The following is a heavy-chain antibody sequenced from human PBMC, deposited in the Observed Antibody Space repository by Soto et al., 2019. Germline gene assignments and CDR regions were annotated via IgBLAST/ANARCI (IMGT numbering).Heavy chain of an antibody. J-gene: IGHJ3*02. D-gene: IGHD6-19*01. V-gene: IGHV5-51*01. CDR2: IHPGNSDT. CDR1: GYSFSSYW. CDR3: ARHVFPGSGLYSVSAFDI. Sequence: GESLKISCEGSGYSFSSYWIDWVRQMPGKGLEWIGIIHPGNSDTRYSQSFQGQVTISADKSISTAYLQLSSLKTSDTAMYYCARHVFPGSGLYSVSAFDIWGQGTMVTVSS.